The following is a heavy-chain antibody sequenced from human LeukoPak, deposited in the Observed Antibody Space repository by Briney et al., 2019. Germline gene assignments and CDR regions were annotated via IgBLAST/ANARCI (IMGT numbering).Heavy chain of an antibody. J-gene: IGHJ5*02. CDR3: AKDWHILTGRNCFDP. CDR1: GYTFNNYG. CDR2: VTSYNGDT. Sequence: ASVKVSCKASGYTFNNYGISWVRQAPGQGIEWMGWVTSYNGDTNYAQKFHGRVTMTTDTSTSTAYMELRSLRFDDTAIYYCAKDWHILTGRNCFDPWGQGTLVTVSS. D-gene: IGHD3-9*01. V-gene: IGHV1-18*01.